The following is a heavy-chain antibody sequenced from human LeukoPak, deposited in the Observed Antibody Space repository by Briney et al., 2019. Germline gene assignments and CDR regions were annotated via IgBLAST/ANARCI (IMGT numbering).Heavy chain of an antibody. CDR1: GFTFSSYG. D-gene: IGHD2-15*01. J-gene: IGHJ5*02. Sequence: GGSLRLSCAASGFTFSSYGMHRVRQAPGKGLEWVAVISYDGSNKYYADSVKGRFTISRDNSKNTLYLQMNSLRAEDTAVYYCATAGYCSGGSCNNWFNPWGQGTLVTVSS. CDR2: ISYDGSNK. V-gene: IGHV3-30*19. CDR3: ATAGYCSGGSCNNWFNP.